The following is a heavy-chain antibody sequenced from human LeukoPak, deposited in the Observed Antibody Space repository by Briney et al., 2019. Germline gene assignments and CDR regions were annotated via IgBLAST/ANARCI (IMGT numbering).Heavy chain of an antibody. CDR3: ARVYSSSWSPLYSSYYTGMDV. D-gene: IGHD6-13*01. CDR2: MNPNSGNT. V-gene: IGHV1-8*01. Sequence: ASVKVSCKASGYTFTSYDINWVRQATGQGLEWMGWMNPNSGNTGYAQKFQGRVTMTRNTSISTAYMELSSLRSEDTAVYYCARVYSSSWSPLYSSYYTGMDVGGKGPTATVST. CDR1: GYTFTSYD. J-gene: IGHJ6*04.